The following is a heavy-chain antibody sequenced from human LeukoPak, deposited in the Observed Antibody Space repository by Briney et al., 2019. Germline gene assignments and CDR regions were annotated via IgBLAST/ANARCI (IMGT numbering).Heavy chain of an antibody. V-gene: IGHV3-30*02. D-gene: IGHD3-10*01. CDR3: ERDRYGSEGDY. Sequence: GVSLTLSCAASGFTFNSYGLQWLRQAPGKGPEGVAFIRYDGNNTYYTVSVKVRFTIYRDNGKNNMYLNMKSLRAEDTAVYYCERDRYGSEGDYWGQGTLVTVSS. CDR2: IRYDGNNT. CDR1: GFTFNSYG. J-gene: IGHJ4*02.